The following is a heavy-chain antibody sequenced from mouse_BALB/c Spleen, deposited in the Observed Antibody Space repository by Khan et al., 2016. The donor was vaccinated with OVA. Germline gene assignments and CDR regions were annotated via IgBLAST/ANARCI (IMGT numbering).Heavy chain of an antibody. CDR2: IDPSDSET. J-gene: IGHJ3*01. CDR1: GYTFTSYW. V-gene: IGHV1-52*01. Sequence: QVQLQQPGAELVRPGASVKLSCEASGYTFTSYWMNWVKQSPEQGLEWIGRIDPSDSETHYNQNFKDKAILTVDKSSSTAYMQLSSLTSEDSAVYYCARNPFAYWGQGTLVTVSA. CDR3: ARNPFAY.